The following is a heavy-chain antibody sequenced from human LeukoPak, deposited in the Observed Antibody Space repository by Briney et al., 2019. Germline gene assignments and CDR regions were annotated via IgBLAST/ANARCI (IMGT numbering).Heavy chain of an antibody. CDR1: GYTFTSYG. Sequence: ASVKVSCKASGYTFTSYGISWVRQAPGQGLEWMGWISAYNGNTNYAQKLQGRGTMTTDTSTSTAYLELRSLRSDDTAVYYCARDLREPEDAFDIWGQGTMVTVSS. V-gene: IGHV1-18*01. D-gene: IGHD1-14*01. J-gene: IGHJ3*02. CDR2: ISAYNGNT. CDR3: ARDLREPEDAFDI.